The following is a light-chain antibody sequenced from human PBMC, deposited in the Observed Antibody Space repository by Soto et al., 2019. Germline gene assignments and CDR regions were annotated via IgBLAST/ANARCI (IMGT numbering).Light chain of an antibody. J-gene: IGLJ1*01. CDR1: RSDVGGYNF. CDR3: TSYTSSITYV. Sequence: QSALTQPASVSGSPGQSITISCTGTRSDVGGYNFVSWYQHHPGKAPKLIIYDVTNRPSGISNRFSGSKSGNTASLTISGLQAEHEADYYCTSYTSSITYVFGTGTKLTVL. V-gene: IGLV2-14*03. CDR2: DVT.